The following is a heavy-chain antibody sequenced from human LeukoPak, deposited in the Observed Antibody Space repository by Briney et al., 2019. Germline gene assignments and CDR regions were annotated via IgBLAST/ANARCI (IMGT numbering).Heavy chain of an antibody. CDR3: ARALTQSAYQLLYQLYYSYGMDV. J-gene: IGHJ6*02. V-gene: IGHV1-8*01. D-gene: IGHD2-2*02. CDR1: RYTFASYD. CDR2: RNPNSGNT. Sequence: ASVNVSCKASRYTFASYDINWVRQATGQGLEWMGWRNPNSGNTGYAQKFQGRVTMTRNTSISTAYMELSSLRSEDTAVYYCARALTQSAYQLLYQLYYSYGMDVWGQGTTVTVSS.